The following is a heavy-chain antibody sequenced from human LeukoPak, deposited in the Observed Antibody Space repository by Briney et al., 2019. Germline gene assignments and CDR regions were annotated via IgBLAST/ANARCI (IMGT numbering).Heavy chain of an antibody. Sequence: SLRLSCAASGFTFNSYAMHWVRQAPGKGMKWVAFIWYDGSNKYYADSVKGRFTFSRDNSKNTVYLQMNSLRAEDTAVYYCGRDERGYYNSSGFYGAIDFWGQGTLVTVSS. CDR1: GFTFNSYA. CDR3: GRDERGYYNSSGFYGAIDF. V-gene: IGHV3-33*01. J-gene: IGHJ4*02. CDR2: IWYDGSNK. D-gene: IGHD3-22*01.